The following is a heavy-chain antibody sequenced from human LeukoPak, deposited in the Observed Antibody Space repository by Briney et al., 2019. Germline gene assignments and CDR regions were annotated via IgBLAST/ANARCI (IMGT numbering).Heavy chain of an antibody. CDR2: FGTRSTSI. CDR3: AREVSEGFDF. V-gene: IGHV3-21*01. Sequence: PEGSLRLSCAASEFTFSSYSMNWIRQAPGKGLEWVSSFGTRSTSIYHAGSVKGRFAISRDNAKNLLYLQMNSLRAEDTALYYCAREVSEGFDFWGQGTLVTVSS. D-gene: IGHD3-22*01. J-gene: IGHJ4*02. CDR1: EFTFSSYS.